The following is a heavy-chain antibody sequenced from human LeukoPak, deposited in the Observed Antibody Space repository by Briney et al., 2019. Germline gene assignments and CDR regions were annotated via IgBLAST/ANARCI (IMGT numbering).Heavy chain of an antibody. CDR1: GFTFSSYA. D-gene: IGHD4-23*01. CDR3: ARRPSGGYYFDY. V-gene: IGHV3-23*01. Sequence: GGSLRLSCAASGFTFSSYAMSWVRQAPGKGLEWVSAISGSGGSTYYADSVKGRFTISRDNSKNTLYLQMNSLRAEDTAVYYCARRPSGGYYFDYWGQGTLVTVSS. J-gene: IGHJ4*02. CDR2: ISGSGGST.